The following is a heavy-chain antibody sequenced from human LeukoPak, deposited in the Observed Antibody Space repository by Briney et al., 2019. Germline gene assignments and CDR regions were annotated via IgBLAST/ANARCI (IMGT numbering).Heavy chain of an antibody. D-gene: IGHD6-6*01. J-gene: IGHJ6*03. CDR3: ARDTGIAARPVPGYYMDV. CDR2: INPNSGGT. Sequence: ASVTVSCTASGYTFTGYYMHWVRQAPGQGLGWMGWINPNSGGTNYAQKFQGRVTMTRDTSISTAYMELSRLRSDDTAVYYCARDTGIAARPVPGYYMDVWGKGTTVTVSS. V-gene: IGHV1-2*02. CDR1: GYTFTGYY.